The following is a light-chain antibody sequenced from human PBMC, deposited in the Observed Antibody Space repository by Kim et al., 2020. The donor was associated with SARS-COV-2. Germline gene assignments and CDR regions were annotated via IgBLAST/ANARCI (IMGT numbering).Light chain of an antibody. J-gene: IGLJ3*02. CDR1: SSNIGSNT. V-gene: IGLV1-44*01. CDR3: AAWDDSLNGWV. Sequence: ELTQPPSASGTPGQRVTISCSGSSSNIGSNTVNWYQQLPGTAPKLLIYSNNQRPSGVPDRFSDSKSGTSASLAISGLQSEDEADYYCAAWDDSLNGWVFGGGTQLTVL. CDR2: SNN.